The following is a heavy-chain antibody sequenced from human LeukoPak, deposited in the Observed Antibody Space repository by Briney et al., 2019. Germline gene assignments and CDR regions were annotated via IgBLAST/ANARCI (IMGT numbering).Heavy chain of an antibody. CDR2: ISSNGGST. CDR1: GFTFSSYA. J-gene: IGHJ4*02. Sequence: PGGSLRLSCAASGFTFSSYAMHWVRPAPGKGLEYVSAISSNGGSTYYANSVKGRFTISRDNSKNTLYLQMGSLRAEYLAVYYCARGVSGYSYLYSLFDYWGQGTLVTVSS. V-gene: IGHV3-64*01. D-gene: IGHD5-18*01. CDR3: ARGVSGYSYLYSLFDY.